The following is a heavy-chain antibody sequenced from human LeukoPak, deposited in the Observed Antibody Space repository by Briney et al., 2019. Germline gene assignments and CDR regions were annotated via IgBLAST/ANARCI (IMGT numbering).Heavy chain of an antibody. CDR2: IKHDDPEI. J-gene: IGHJ4*02. CDR3: ARGGYYNFWTGLVDY. V-gene: IGHV3-7*01. CDR1: GFDFNKYW. Sequence: GGSLRLSCAASGFDFNKYWMNWVSQAPGKGLEWVANIKHDDPEINYVESVRGRFTVSRDNAKNSLYVQLNSLRHEDAAVYFCARGGYYNFWTGLVDYWGLGTRVTVSS. D-gene: IGHD3/OR15-3a*01.